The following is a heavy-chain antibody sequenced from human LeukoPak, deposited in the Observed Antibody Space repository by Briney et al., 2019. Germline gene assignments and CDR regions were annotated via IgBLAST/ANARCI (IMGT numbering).Heavy chain of an antibody. CDR2: ISSSSSYI. CDR1: GFTFSSYG. Sequence: GGSLRLSCAASGFTFSSYGMSWVRQAPGKGLEWVSSISSSSSYIYYADSVKGRFTISRDNAKNSLYLQMNSLRAEDTAVYYCARDERWLEDAFDIWGQGTMVTVSS. CDR3: ARDERWLEDAFDI. J-gene: IGHJ3*02. V-gene: IGHV3-21*01. D-gene: IGHD5-24*01.